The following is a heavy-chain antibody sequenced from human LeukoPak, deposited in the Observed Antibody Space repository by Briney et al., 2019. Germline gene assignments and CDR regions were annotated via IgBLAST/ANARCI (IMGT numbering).Heavy chain of an antibody. D-gene: IGHD4-23*01. J-gene: IGHJ6*02. V-gene: IGHV3-48*03. Sequence: PGGSLRLSCAASGFTFTTYEMNWVRQAPGKGLEWVSYISTSGSTIYYADSVKGRFAISRDNAKNSLYLKMNSLRVEDTAVYYCARDGYGGNSHGMDVWGQGTTVTVSS. CDR2: ISTSGSTI. CDR1: GFTFTTYE. CDR3: ARDGYGGNSHGMDV.